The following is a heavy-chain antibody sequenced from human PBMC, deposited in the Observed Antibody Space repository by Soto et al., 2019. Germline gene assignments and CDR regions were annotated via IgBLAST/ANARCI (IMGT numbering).Heavy chain of an antibody. D-gene: IGHD3-10*01. J-gene: IGHJ4*02. CDR1: GNTHTIYF. CDR3: ARGGSYYAH. Sequence: QEQLVQSGAEVKQPGASVRVSCKASGNTHTIYFIHWLRQARGQGLEWMGWINSVSGGTNYAHKFQGRVNMNGDTSTTTAFMELSGLRSDDTAVYFCARGGSYYAHWGQGTLVTVSS. V-gene: IGHV1-2*02. CDR2: INSVSGGT.